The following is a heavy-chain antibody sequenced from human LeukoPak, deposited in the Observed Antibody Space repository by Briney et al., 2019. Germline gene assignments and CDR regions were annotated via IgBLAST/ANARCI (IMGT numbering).Heavy chain of an antibody. CDR3: ARSYYYDSSGYYPFCYYGMDV. CDR1: GGSFSGYY. D-gene: IGHD3-22*01. J-gene: IGHJ6*02. CDR2: INHSGST. V-gene: IGHV4-34*01. Sequence: PSETLSLTCAVYGGSFSGYYWSWIREPPGKGLEWIGEINHSGSTNYNPSLKSRVTISVDTSKNQFSLKLSSVTAADTAVYYCARSYYYDSSGYYPFCYYGMDVWGQGTTVTVSS.